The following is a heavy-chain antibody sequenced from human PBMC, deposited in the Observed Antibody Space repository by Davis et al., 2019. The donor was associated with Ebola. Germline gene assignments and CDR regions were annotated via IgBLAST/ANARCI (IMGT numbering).Heavy chain of an antibody. Sequence: SVKVSCKASGYTFTGSAMQWVRQARGQGLEWMGWIVLGSGNTNYAQKFQGRVTITRDMSTSTSYLDLSNLRPEDTAVYYCAASAGTVGKFDYWGQGTLVTVSS. V-gene: IGHV1-58*02. CDR2: IVLGSGNT. CDR1: GYTFTGSA. J-gene: IGHJ4*01. CDR3: AASAGTVGKFDY. D-gene: IGHD1-14*01.